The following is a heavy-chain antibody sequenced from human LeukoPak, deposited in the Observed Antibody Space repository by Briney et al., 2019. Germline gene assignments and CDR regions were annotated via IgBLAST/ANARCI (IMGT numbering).Heavy chain of an antibody. CDR3: ASVLPVSGPDY. V-gene: IGHV4-39*01. J-gene: IGHJ4*02. CDR1: GGFITNKSYY. Sequence: SETLSLTCSVSGGFITNKSYYWGWLRQPPGKGLEWIGSIYHSGSTYYNASLKSRVTLSVDTSKNQFSLKLTSVTATETAMYYCASVLPVSGPDYWGQGTLVIVSS. CDR2: IYHSGST. D-gene: IGHD2-8*02.